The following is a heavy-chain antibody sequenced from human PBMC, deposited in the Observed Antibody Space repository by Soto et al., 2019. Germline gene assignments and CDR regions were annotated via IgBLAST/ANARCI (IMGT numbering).Heavy chain of an antibody. CDR3: AAQDLLAKDAFDI. D-gene: IGHD1-26*01. V-gene: IGHV5-51*01. CDR1: GYSFTSYW. J-gene: IGHJ3*02. Sequence: GESLKISCKGSGYSFTSYWIGWVRQMPGKGLEWMGTIYPGDSDPRYSPSFQGQVTISADKSISTAYLQWSSRKASDTVMYYGAAQDLLAKDAFDIWGQGTMVTVSS. CDR2: IYPGDSDP.